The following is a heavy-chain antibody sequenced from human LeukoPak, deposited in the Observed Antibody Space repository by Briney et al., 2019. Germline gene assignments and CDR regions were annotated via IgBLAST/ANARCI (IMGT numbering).Heavy chain of an antibody. CDR2: INAGNGDT. J-gene: IGHJ4*02. Sequence: ASVKVSCKASGYTFTKYAIHWVCQAPGQRLEWMGWINAGNGDTKYSQKFQGRVTITRDTSATTAHMELSSLRSEDTAVYYCARNLVGKTDFDYWGQGTLVTVSS. D-gene: IGHD6-19*01. CDR1: GYTFTKYA. CDR3: ARNLVGKTDFDY. V-gene: IGHV1-3*01.